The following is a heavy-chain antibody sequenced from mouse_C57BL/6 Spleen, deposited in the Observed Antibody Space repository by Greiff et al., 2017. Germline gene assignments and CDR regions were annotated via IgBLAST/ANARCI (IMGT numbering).Heavy chain of an antibody. CDR2: IYPSDSET. Sequence: VQLQQSGAELVRPGSSVKLSCKASGYTFTSYWMDWVKQRPGQGLEWIGNIYPSDSETHYNQKFKDKATLTVDKSSSTAYMQLSSLTSEDSAVYYCARLHYDYDEPYAMDYWGQGTSVTVSS. V-gene: IGHV1-61*01. CDR3: ARLHYDYDEPYAMDY. CDR1: GYTFTSYW. D-gene: IGHD2-4*01. J-gene: IGHJ4*01.